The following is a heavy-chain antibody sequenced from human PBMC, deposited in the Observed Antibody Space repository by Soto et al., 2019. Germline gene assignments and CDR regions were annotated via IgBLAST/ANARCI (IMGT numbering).Heavy chain of an antibody. CDR3: ARDYAGSYYAAPYYSDYYYGMDV. J-gene: IGHJ6*02. CDR2: INAGNGNT. D-gene: IGHD1-26*01. V-gene: IGHV1-3*01. Sequence: QVQLVQSGAEVKKPGASVKVSCKASGYTFTSYAMHWVRQAPGQRLEWMGWINAGNGNTKYSQKFQGRVTITRDTSASAAYMELSSLRSEDTAVYYCARDYAGSYYAAPYYSDYYYGMDVWGQGTTVTVSS. CDR1: GYTFTSYA.